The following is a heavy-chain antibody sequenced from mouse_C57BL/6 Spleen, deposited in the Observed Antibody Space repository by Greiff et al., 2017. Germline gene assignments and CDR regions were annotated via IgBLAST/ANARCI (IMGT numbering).Heavy chain of an antibody. Sequence: VQLQQPGAELVMPGASVKLSCKASGYTFTSYWMHWVKQRPGQGLEWIGEIDPSDSYTNYIQKFKGKSTLTVDKSSSTAYMQLSSLTSEDSAVYYCARRGYGSSYDYWGQGTTLTVSS. V-gene: IGHV1-69*01. CDR2: IDPSDSYT. D-gene: IGHD1-1*01. J-gene: IGHJ2*01. CDR1: GYTFTSYW. CDR3: ARRGYGSSYDY.